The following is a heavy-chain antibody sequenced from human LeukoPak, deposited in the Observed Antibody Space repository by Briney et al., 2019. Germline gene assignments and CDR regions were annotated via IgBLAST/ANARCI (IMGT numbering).Heavy chain of an antibody. V-gene: IGHV4-39*07. Sequence: SETLSLTCTVSGGSISTSNYYWGWIRQPPGKGLEWIGNIFYSGSTYYSPSLRSRVTISLDTSRNQFSLKLSSVTAADTAVYYCARAPYYYGSGSTPALPFDYWGQGTLVTVSS. CDR3: ARAPYYYGSGSTPALPFDY. J-gene: IGHJ4*02. CDR1: GGSISTSNYY. D-gene: IGHD3-10*01. CDR2: IFYSGST.